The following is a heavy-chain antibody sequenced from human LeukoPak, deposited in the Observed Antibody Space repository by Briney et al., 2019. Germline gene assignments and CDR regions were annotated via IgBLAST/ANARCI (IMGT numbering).Heavy chain of an antibody. CDR2: IIPIFGTA. V-gene: IGHV1-69*13. D-gene: IGHD3-22*01. Sequence: SVNVSCTASGGTFSSYAISWVRQAPGQGLEWMGGIIPIFGTANYAQKFQGRVTITADESTSTAYMELSSLRSEDTAVYYCATRGPYYYDSSGYYYDDYFDYWGQGTLVTVSS. J-gene: IGHJ4*02. CDR1: GGTFSSYA. CDR3: ATRGPYYYDSSGYYYDDYFDY.